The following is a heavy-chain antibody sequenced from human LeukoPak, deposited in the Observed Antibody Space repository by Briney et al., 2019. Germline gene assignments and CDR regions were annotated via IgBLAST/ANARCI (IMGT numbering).Heavy chain of an antibody. CDR1: GFSVSSIY. Sequence: PGGSLRLSCAASGFSVSSIYMSWVRQAPGKGLEWVSVIYSGGSTYYADSVRGRLTISRDNSKNTLYLQMNSLRVEDTAVYYCARDMGFGDLMGYWGQGTLVTVSS. J-gene: IGHJ4*02. V-gene: IGHV3-53*01. CDR3: ARDMGFGDLMGY. CDR2: IYSGGST. D-gene: IGHD3-10*01.